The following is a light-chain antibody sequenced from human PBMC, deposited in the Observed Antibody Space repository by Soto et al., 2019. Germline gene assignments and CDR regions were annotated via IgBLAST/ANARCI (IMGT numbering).Light chain of an antibody. CDR1: QSVSSY. V-gene: IGKV3-11*01. CDR3: QQRSNWPIT. CDR2: DAS. Sequence: TQSPSTVSAYVGDSVTITCRASQSVSSYLAWYQQKPGQAPRLLIYDASNRATGIPARFSGSGSGTDFTLTISSLEPEDFAVYYCQQRSNWPITFGQGTRLEIK. J-gene: IGKJ5*01.